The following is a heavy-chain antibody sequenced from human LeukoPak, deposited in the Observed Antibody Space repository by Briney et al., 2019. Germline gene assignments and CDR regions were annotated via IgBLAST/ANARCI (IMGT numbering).Heavy chain of an antibody. CDR3: ARSSGSYCGLRAFDI. CDR2: IYYSGST. V-gene: IGHV4-30-4*08. J-gene: IGHJ3*02. Sequence: SETLSLTCTVSGGSISSGDYYWSWIRQPPGKGLEWIGYIYYSGSTYYNPSLKSRVTISVDTSKNQFSLKLSSVTAADTAVYYCARSSGSYCGLRAFDIWGQGTMVTVSS. D-gene: IGHD1-26*01. CDR1: GGSISSGDYY.